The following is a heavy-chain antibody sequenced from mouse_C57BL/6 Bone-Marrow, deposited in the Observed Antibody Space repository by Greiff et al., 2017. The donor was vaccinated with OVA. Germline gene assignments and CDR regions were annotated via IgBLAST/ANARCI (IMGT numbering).Heavy chain of an antibody. V-gene: IGHV5-9*01. CDR2: ISGGGGNT. D-gene: IGHD1-1*01. CDR1: GFTFSSYT. CDR3: ASYYYGSSSPYAMDD. J-gene: IGHJ4*01. Sequence: EVKLVESGGGLVKPGGSLKLSCAASGFTFSSYTMSWVRQTPEKRLEWVATISGGGGNTYYPDSVKGRFTISRDNAKNTLYLQMSSLRSEDTALYYCASYYYGSSSPYAMDDWGQGTSVTVSS.